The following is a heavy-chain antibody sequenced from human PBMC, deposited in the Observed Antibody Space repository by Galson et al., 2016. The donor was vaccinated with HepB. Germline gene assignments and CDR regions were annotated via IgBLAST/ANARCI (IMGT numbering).Heavy chain of an antibody. CDR3: ARGIAVAGPTWFDP. V-gene: IGHV4-39*01. CDR1: GGSISNRSYY. Sequence: SETLSLTCTVSGGSISNRSYYWGWIRQPPGKGLECIGRIYNSGNTYYNPTLQSRVTISADTSKNQFSLKVRSLTAADTAVYYCARGIAVAGPTWFDPWGQGTLVTVSS. J-gene: IGHJ5*02. CDR2: IYNSGNT. D-gene: IGHD6-19*01.